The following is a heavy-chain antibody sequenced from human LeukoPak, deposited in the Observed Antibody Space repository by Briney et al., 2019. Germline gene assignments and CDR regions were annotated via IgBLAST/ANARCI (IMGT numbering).Heavy chain of an antibody. V-gene: IGHV3-23*01. D-gene: IGHD5-24*01. J-gene: IGHJ4*02. CDR3: AKGGRAEMATTHFDY. CDR2: ISGSGGST. CDR1: GFTFSSYA. Sequence: RSGGSLRLSCAASGFTFSSYAMSWVRQAPGKGLGWVSAISGSGGSTYYADSVKGRFTISRDNSKNTLYLQMNSLRAEDTAVYYCAKGGRAEMATTHFDYWGQGTLVTVSS.